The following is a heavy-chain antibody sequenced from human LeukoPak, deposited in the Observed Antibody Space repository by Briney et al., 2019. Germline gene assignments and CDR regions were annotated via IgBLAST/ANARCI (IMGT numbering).Heavy chain of an antibody. D-gene: IGHD3-9*01. CDR3: ARDYVLRYFDWTRGGDAFDI. J-gene: IGHJ3*02. V-gene: IGHV3-48*01. CDR1: GFTFSSYS. CDR2: ISSSSTI. Sequence: GGSLRLSCAASGFTFSSYSMTWVRQAPGKGLEWVSYISSSSTIYYADSVKGRFTISRDNSKNTLYLQMNSLRAEDTAVYYCARDYVLRYFDWTRGGDAFDIWGQGTMVTVSS.